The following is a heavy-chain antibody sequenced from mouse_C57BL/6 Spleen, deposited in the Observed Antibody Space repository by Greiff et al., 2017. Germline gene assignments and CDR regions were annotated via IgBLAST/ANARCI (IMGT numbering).Heavy chain of an antibody. V-gene: IGHV2-6-1*01. J-gene: IGHJ4*01. CDR2: IWSDGST. CDR3: ARHGSSHDAMDY. Sequence: QVQLKESGPGLVAPSQSLSITCTVSGFSLTSYGVHWVRQPPGKGLEWLVVIWSDGSTTYNSAIKSRLSISKDNSKSQVFLKKNSLQTDDTAMYYCARHGSSHDAMDYWGQGTSVTVSS. D-gene: IGHD1-1*01. CDR1: GFSLTSYG.